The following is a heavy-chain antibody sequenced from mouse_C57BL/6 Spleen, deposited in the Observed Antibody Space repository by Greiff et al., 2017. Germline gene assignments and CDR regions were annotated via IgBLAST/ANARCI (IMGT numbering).Heavy chain of an antibody. CDR1: GYTFTSYW. V-gene: IGHV1-72*01. J-gene: IGHJ3*01. CDR3: ARGGAYYSNYEGWFAY. CDR2: IDPNSGGT. Sequence: VQLQQPGAELVKPGASVKLSCKASGYTFTSYWMHWVKQRPGRGLEWIGRIDPNSGGTTYNEKFTSKATLTVDKPSSTAYMQLSSLTSEDSAVYYCARGGAYYSNYEGWFAYWGQGTLVTVSA. D-gene: IGHD2-5*01.